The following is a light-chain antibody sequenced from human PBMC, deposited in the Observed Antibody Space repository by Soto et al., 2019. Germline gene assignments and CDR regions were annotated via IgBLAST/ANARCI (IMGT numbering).Light chain of an antibody. CDR2: EVS. Sequence: QSVRSQPASVSGSPGQSITISFTATVRDVGGFNYVSWVQQHPGKAPKLMIYEVSNRPSGVSNRFSGSKSGNTASLTISGLQAEDEADYYCSSYTSISTYVFGTGTKVTVL. CDR3: SSYTSISTYV. J-gene: IGLJ1*01. CDR1: VRDVGGFNY. V-gene: IGLV2-14*01.